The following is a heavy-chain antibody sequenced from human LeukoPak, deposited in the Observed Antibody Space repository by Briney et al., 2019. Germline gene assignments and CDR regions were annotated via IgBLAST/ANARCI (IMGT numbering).Heavy chain of an antibody. CDR1: GYTFTGYY. J-gene: IGHJ3*02. V-gene: IGHV1-2*02. CDR2: INPNSGGT. D-gene: IGHD3-22*01. CDR3: ARDLYDSSGYYPRAGAFDI. Sequence: GASVKVSCKASGYTFTGYYMHWVRQAPGQGLEWMGWINPNSGGTNYAQKFQGRVTMTRDTSISTAYMELSRLRSDDTAVYYCARDLYDSSGYYPRAGAFDIWGQGTMVTVSS.